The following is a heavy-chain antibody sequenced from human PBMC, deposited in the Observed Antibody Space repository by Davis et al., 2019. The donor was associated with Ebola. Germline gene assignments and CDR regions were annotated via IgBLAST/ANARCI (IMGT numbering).Heavy chain of an antibody. CDR3: ARARGSIWGSYRPSYFDY. Sequence: PGGSLRLSCAASGFTFSSYSMNWVRQAPGKGLEWVSSISSSSSYIYYADSVKGRFTISRDNAKNSLYLQMNSLRAEDTAVYYCARARGSIWGSYRPSYFDYWGQGTLVTVSS. CDR2: ISSSSSYI. D-gene: IGHD3-16*02. J-gene: IGHJ4*02. V-gene: IGHV3-21*01. CDR1: GFTFSSYS.